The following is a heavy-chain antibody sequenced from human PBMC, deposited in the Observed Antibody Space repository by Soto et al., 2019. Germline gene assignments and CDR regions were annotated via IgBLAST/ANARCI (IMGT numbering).Heavy chain of an antibody. V-gene: IGHV3-23*01. Sequence: GGSLRLSCAASGFTFSSYAMTWVRQAPGKGLEWVSVISSSRGNTDYADSVKGRFTISRDNTKNTLYLQINSLRAEDTAVYYCAKDRKARIFGVVTSYYYAMDVWGQGTTVTVS. CDR1: GFTFSSYA. D-gene: IGHD3-3*01. CDR3: AKDRKARIFGVVTSYYYAMDV. CDR2: ISSSRGNT. J-gene: IGHJ6*02.